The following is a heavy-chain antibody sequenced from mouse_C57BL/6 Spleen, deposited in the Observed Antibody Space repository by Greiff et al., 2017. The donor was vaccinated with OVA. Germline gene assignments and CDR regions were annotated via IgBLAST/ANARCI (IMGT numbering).Heavy chain of an antibody. CDR2: IYPGDGDT. CDR3: ARTADYYGSSYGGDY. V-gene: IGHV1-82*01. CDR1: GYAFSSSW. J-gene: IGHJ2*01. D-gene: IGHD1-1*01. Sequence: QVQLQQSGPELVKPGASVKISCKASGYAFSSSWMNWVKQRPGKGLEWIGRIYPGDGDTNYNGKFKGKATLTADKSSSTAYMQLSSLTSEDAAVYFCARTADYYGSSYGGDYWGQGTTLTVSS.